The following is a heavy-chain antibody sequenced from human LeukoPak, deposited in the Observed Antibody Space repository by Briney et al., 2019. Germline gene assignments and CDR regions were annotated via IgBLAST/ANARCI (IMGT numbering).Heavy chain of an antibody. Sequence: GSLRLSCEASGFPFGSYVMSWVRQPPGKGLEWIGEINHSGSTNYNPSLKSRVTISVDTSKNQFSLKLSSVTAADTAVYYCARGRGLRRPKGHDYWGQGTLVTVSS. CDR1: GFPFGSYV. D-gene: IGHD4-17*01. CDR3: ARGRGLRRPKGHDY. V-gene: IGHV4-34*01. CDR2: INHSGST. J-gene: IGHJ4*02.